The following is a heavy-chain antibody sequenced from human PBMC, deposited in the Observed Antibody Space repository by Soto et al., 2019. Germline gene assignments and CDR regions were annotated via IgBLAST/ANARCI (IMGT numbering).Heavy chain of an antibody. CDR3: ARGAPYEKEVDYMDV. V-gene: IGHV4-31*03. Sequence: SETLSLTCTVSGGSISSGGYYWSWIRQHPGKGLEWIGYIYYSGSTYYNPSLKSRVTISVDTSKNQFSLKLSSVTAADTAVYYCARGAPYEKEVDYMDVWGKGTTVTVSS. CDR1: GGSISSGGYY. CDR2: IYYSGST. J-gene: IGHJ6*03. D-gene: IGHD5-12*01.